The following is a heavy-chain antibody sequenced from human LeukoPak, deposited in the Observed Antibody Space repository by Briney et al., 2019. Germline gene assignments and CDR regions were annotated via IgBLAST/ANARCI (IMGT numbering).Heavy chain of an antibody. D-gene: IGHD1-26*01. V-gene: IGHV4-38-2*02. J-gene: IGHJ4*02. CDR3: ARLRSPGDFDY. CDR2: IYHSGST. CDR1: GYSISSGYY. Sequence: SETLSLTCTVSGYSISSGYYWGWIGQPPGKGLEWIGSIYHSGSTYYNPSLKSRVTISVDTSKNQFSLNLNSVTAADTAVYYCARLRSPGDFDYWGQGTLVTVSS.